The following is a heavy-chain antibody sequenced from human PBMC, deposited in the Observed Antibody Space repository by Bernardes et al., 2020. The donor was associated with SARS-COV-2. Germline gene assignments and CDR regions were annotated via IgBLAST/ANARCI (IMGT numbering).Heavy chain of an antibody. J-gene: IGHJ4*02. CDR3: VGDKGVTFGGVVDY. CDR1: GYTFTSYY. CDR2: INPSGGST. V-gene: IGHV1-46*01. Sequence: ASMKVSCKASGYTFTSYYMHWVRQAPGQGLEWMGIINPSGGSTSYAQKFQGRVTMTRDTSTSTVYMELSSLRSEGTAVYYCVGDKGVTFGGVVDYWGQGTTVTVSS. D-gene: IGHD3-16*01.